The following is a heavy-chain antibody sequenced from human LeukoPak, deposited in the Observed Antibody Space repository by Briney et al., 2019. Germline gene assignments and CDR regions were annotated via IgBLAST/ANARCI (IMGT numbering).Heavy chain of an antibody. CDR1: GSTFSSSW. CDR2: IKQDGSEK. J-gene: IGHJ4*02. D-gene: IGHD3-22*01. Sequence: PAGASLRLSCAASGSTFSSSWMSCARQAPGKGLESVANIKQDGSEKYYVDSVKGPFTISRDNANNSLYLQMKRLRAGDTAVYYCERERPTMIEDYWGQGTLVTVS. V-gene: IGHV3-7*01. CDR3: ERERPTMIEDY.